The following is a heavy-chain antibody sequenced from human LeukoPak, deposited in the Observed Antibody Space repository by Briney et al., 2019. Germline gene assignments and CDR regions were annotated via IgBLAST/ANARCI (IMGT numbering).Heavy chain of an antibody. Sequence: SETLSLTCTVSGGSISSYYWSWIRQPPGKGLEWIGYIYYSGSTNYNPSLKSRVTISVDTSKNQFSLKLSSVTAADTAVYYCASGIAPNYYYYGMDVWGQGTTVTVSS. CDR1: GGSISSYY. CDR3: ASGIAPNYYYYGMDV. CDR2: IYYSGST. D-gene: IGHD2-21*01. J-gene: IGHJ6*02. V-gene: IGHV4-59*01.